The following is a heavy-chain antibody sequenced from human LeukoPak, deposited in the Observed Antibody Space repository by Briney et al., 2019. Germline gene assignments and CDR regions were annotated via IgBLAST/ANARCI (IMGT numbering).Heavy chain of an antibody. D-gene: IGHD6-13*01. V-gene: IGHV4-38-2*02. CDR2: IYHSGST. J-gene: IGHJ4*02. CDR3: ARDPIAAAGTASDY. Sequence: SETLSLTCTVSGYSISSGYYWGWIRQPPGKGLEWIGSIYHSGSTYYNPSLKSRVTISVDTSKNQFSLKLSSVTAADTAVYYCARDPIAAAGTASDYWGQGTLVTVSS. CDR1: GYSISSGYY.